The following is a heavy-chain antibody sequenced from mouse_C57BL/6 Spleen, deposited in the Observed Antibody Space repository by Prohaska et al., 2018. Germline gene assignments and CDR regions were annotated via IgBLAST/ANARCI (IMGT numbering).Heavy chain of an antibody. D-gene: IGHD2-3*01. J-gene: IGHJ3*01. CDR3: LRPFYDGYCAGLAN. Sequence: EVKLLQSGGGLVQPGGSLKLFCAASGIDFSRYWMSWVRRAPGKGLEWIGEINPDSSTINYAPSLKDKCIIYRDKAKNTLYLQMGKVRSEDTALQYRLRPFYDGYCAGLANWGQGAQVTVAA. CDR1: GIDFSRYW. CDR2: INPDSSTI. V-gene: IGHV4-1*01.